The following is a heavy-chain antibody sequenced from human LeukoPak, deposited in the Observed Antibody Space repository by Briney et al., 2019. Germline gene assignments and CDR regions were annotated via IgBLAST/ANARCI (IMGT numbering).Heavy chain of an antibody. Sequence: GGSLRLSCAASGFTFDDYAMHWVRQAPGKGLEWVSLISGDSGSTYYADSVKGRFTISRDNSKNSLYLQMNSLRNDDTAFYYCARDTEGYTYGYYYYGMDVWGQGTTVTVSS. CDR3: ARDTEGYTYGYYYYGMDV. D-gene: IGHD5-18*01. CDR1: GFTFDDYA. J-gene: IGHJ6*02. V-gene: IGHV3-43*02. CDR2: ISGDSGST.